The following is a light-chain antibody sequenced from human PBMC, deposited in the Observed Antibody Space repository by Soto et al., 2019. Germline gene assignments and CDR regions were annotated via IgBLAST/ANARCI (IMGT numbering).Light chain of an antibody. CDR3: QQYYTYPYT. CDR1: HSISVW. Sequence: DIQMTQSPSTLSSSVGDRVTITCRASHSISVWLAWYQQKPGKAPKLLIYQASTLESGVPSRFSGRGSGTDFTLTISRLQPYDFATYYCQQYYTYPYTFGQGTKLEIK. V-gene: IGKV1-5*03. CDR2: QAS. J-gene: IGKJ2*01.